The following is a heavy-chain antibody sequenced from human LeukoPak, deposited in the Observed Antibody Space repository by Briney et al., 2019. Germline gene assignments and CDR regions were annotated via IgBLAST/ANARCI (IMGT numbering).Heavy chain of an antibody. CDR1: GYSFEYFW. CDR3: AAGNGDYVDY. Sequence: GESLKISWQRSGYSFEYFWIAWVPQMPGKGRDWMGNTYPADSGTRYSPSFQGQVTISVDKSIKTAYLQWSGLRASDTAIYYCAAGNGDYVDYWGQGTLVTVSS. V-gene: IGHV5-51*01. J-gene: IGHJ4*02. D-gene: IGHD4-17*01. CDR2: TYPADSGT.